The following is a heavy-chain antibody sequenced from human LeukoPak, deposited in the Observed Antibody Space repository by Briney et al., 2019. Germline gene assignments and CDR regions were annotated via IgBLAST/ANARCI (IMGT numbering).Heavy chain of an antibody. D-gene: IGHD2-2*01. CDR3: ASKVVPAAQFDP. CDR2: IIPIFGTA. V-gene: IGHV1-69*05. Sequence: SVKVSCKASGGTFSSYAISWVRQAPGQGLEWVGGIIPIFGTANYAQKFQGRVTITTDESTSTAYMELSSLRSEDTAVYYCASKVVPAAQFDPWGQGTLVTVSS. J-gene: IGHJ5*02. CDR1: GGTFSSYA.